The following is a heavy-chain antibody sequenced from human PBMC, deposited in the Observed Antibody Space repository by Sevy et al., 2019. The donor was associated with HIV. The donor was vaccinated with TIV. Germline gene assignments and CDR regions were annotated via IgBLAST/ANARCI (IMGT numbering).Heavy chain of an antibody. CDR2: ISSASSYR. Sequence: GGSLRLSCAASGFTFRDYSMYWVRQAPGQGLEWVSSISSASSYRKYGDSVKGRFTISRDNAKNSLYLDLNSLTVEDTAVYYCTRVDYYDTSASHYWGQGTLVTVSS. CDR3: TRVDYYDTSASHY. V-gene: IGHV3-21*06. CDR1: GFTFRDYS. D-gene: IGHD3-22*01. J-gene: IGHJ4*02.